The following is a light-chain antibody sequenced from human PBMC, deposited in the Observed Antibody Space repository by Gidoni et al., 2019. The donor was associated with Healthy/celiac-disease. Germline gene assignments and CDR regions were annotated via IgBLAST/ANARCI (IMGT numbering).Light chain of an antibody. CDR3: QQYYSTPRT. J-gene: IGKJ1*01. Sequence: DIVMTQSLDCLAVSLGERATINCKSSQSVLYSSNNKNYLAWYQQKPGQPPKLLIYWASTRESGVPDRFSGSGSGTEFTLTISSLQAEDGAVYYCQQYYSTPRTFGQGTKVEIK. V-gene: IGKV4-1*01. CDR1: QSVLYSSNNKNY. CDR2: WAS.